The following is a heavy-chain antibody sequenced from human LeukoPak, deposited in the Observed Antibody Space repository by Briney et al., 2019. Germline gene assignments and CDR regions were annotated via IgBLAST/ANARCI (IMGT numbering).Heavy chain of an antibody. CDR2: IGVDGATT. CDR3: AKDYYYDSTGYNYVGYFHH. V-gene: IGHV3-23*01. J-gene: IGHJ1*01. D-gene: IGHD3-22*01. CDR1: GFTFSSYA. Sequence: PGGSLRLSCAASGFTFSSYAMNWVRQAPGKGLEWVSVIGVDGATTYYADSVKGRFALSRDNSKNMLYSQMNSLRAEDSAVYYCAKDYYYDSTGYNYVGYFHHWGQGTLVTVSS.